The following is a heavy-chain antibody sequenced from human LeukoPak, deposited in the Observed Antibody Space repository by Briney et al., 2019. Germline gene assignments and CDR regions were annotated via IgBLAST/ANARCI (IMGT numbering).Heavy chain of an antibody. CDR3: ARVGGTNYYYYGMDV. J-gene: IGHJ6*02. V-gene: IGHV4-59*01. Sequence: SETLSLTCTVSGGSISNYYWSWIRQPPGKGLEWIGYIYYSGSTNYNPSLKSRVTIPVDTSKNQFSLKLSSVTAADAAVYYCARVGGTNYYYYGMDVWGQGTTVTVSS. CDR2: IYYSGST. D-gene: IGHD3-16*01. CDR1: GGSISNYY.